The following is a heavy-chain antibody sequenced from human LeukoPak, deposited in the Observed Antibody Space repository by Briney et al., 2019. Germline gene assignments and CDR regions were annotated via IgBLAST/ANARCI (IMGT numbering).Heavy chain of an antibody. CDR1: GFTFSSYG. CDR3: ARDSSSRAAVAGTLDY. J-gene: IGHJ4*02. V-gene: IGHV3-33*01. D-gene: IGHD6-19*01. CDR2: IWYDGSNK. Sequence: PGGSLRLSCAASGFTFSSYGMHWVRQAPGKGLEWVAVIWYDGSNKYYADSVKGRFTISRDNSKNTLYLQMNSLRAEDTAVYYCARDSSSRAAVAGTLDYWGQGTLVTVSS.